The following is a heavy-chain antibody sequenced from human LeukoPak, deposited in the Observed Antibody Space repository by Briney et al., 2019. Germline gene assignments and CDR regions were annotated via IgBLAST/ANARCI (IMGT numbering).Heavy chain of an antibody. CDR1: GGSISSYY. CDR2: IYYSGST. CDR3: ARGRASAAPPNAY. D-gene: IGHD2-2*01. Sequence: PSETLSLTCTVSGGSISSYYWSWIRQPPGKGLEWIGYIYYSGSTNYNPSLASRVTISVDTSKNQFSLKLSSVTAADTAVYYCARGRASAAPPNAYGAQGTLVPVPS. V-gene: IGHV4-59*01. J-gene: IGHJ4*02.